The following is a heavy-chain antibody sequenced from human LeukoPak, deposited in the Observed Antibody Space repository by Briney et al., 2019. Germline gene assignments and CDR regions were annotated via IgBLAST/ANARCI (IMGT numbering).Heavy chain of an antibody. CDR3: AKAHVPTMIRGVVSSD. V-gene: IGHV3-23*01. CDR2: ISPSGGVT. Sequence: GGSLRLSCAASGFTFSSYSMNWVRQAPGKGLEWVSTISPSGGVTFYSDSVGGRFTISRDYSKDTLFLQMNSLRAEDTALYYCAKAHVPTMIRGVVSSDWGQGTLVTVSS. CDR1: GFTFSSYS. D-gene: IGHD3-10*01. J-gene: IGHJ4*02.